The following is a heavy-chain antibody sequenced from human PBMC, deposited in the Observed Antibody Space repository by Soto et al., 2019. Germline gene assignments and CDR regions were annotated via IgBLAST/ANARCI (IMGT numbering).Heavy chain of an antibody. V-gene: IGHV4-4*07. CDR3: ARDCGAYCGGDWAPGMDV. Sequence: SETLSLTCTVSGGSISSYYWSWIRQPAGKGLEWIGRIYTSGSTNYNPSLKSRVTMSVDTSKNQFSLKLSSVTAADTAVYYCARDCGAYCGGDWAPGMDVWGQGTTVTVSS. D-gene: IGHD2-21*02. CDR1: GGSISSYY. CDR2: IYTSGST. J-gene: IGHJ6*02.